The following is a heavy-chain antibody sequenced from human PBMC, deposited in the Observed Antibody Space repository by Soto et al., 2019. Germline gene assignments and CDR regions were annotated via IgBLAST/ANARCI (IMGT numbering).Heavy chain of an antibody. V-gene: IGHV4-59*08. CDR1: GGSISSYY. Sequence: SETLSLTCTVSGGSISSYYWSWIRQPPGKGLEWIGYIYYSGSTNYNPSLKSRVTISVDTSKNQFSLKLSSVTAADTAVYYCARLRYNWNLNTVYYFDYWGQGTLVT. J-gene: IGHJ4*02. CDR2: IYYSGST. CDR3: ARLRYNWNLNTVYYFDY. D-gene: IGHD1-1*01.